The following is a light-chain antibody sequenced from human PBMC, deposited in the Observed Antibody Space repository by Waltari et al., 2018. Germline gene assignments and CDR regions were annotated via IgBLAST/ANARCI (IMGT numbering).Light chain of an antibody. CDR3: QSYDLITPCV. J-gene: IGLJ1*01. Sequence: NFILAQPHSVSESPGKTVTISCTRSSGNIARHPVHSYQQRPGSSPTVVIYNDDRRASGVPDRFSGSIDPSSNSASLTISGLKIEDEADYYCQSYDLITPCVFGDGTRVTVL. V-gene: IGLV6-57*01. CDR2: NDD. CDR1: SGNIARHP.